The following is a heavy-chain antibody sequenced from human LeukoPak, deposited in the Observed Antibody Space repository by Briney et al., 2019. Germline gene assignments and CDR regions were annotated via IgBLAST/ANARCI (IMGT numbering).Heavy chain of an antibody. J-gene: IGHJ6*02. CDR1: GGSISSYY. CDR2: IHYSGST. D-gene: IGHD2-15*01. Sequence: PSETLSLTCTVSGGSISSYYWSWIRQPPGKGLEWIGCIHYSGSTNYNPSLKSRVTISVDTSKNQFSLKLSSVTAADTAVYYCARGPVVAATPYYYGMDVWGQGTTVTVSS. CDR3: ARGPVVAATPYYYGMDV. V-gene: IGHV4-59*12.